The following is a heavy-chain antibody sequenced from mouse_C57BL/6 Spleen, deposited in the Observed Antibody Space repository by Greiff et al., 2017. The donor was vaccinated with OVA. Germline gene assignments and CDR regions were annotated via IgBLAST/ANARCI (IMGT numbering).Heavy chain of an antibody. V-gene: IGHV1-80*01. D-gene: IGHD1-1*01. CDR3: AVYYYGSSYEDY. J-gene: IGHJ2*01. CDR1: GYAFSSYW. CDR2: IYPGDGDT. Sequence: VQLQQSGAELVKPGASVKISCKASGYAFSSYWMNWVKQRPGKGLEWIGQIYPGDGDTNYNGKFKGKATLTADKSSSTAYMQLSSLTSEDSAVYFCAVYYYGSSYEDYWGQGTTLTVSS.